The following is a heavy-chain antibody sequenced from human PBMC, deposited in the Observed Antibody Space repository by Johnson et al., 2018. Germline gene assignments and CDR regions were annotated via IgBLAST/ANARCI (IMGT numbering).Heavy chain of an antibody. D-gene: IGHD3-9*01. Sequence: QVQLVQSGGGVVQPGRSLRLSCAASGFTFRSYGMHWVRQAPGKGLEWVAVISYDGSNKYYADSVKGRFTISRDNSKNTLYMKMNSLRVEDTAVYYWAKVALRYFDWLHAAFDIWGQGTMVTVSS. CDR3: AKVALRYFDWLHAAFDI. V-gene: IGHV3-30*18. J-gene: IGHJ3*02. CDR1: GFTFRSYG. CDR2: ISYDGSNK.